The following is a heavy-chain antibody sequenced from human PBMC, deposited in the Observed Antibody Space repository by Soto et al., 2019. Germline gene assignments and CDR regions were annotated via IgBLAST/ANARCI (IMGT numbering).Heavy chain of an antibody. Sequence: GGSLRLSCAASGFTFSSYGMHWVRQAPGRGLEWVSVIYSGGSTYYADSVKGRFNISRDNSKNTLYLQMNSLRAEDTAVYYCARGGLMVRGVIIKVFNAFDIWGQGTMVTV. CDR2: IYSGGST. CDR3: ARGGLMVRGVIIKVFNAFDI. D-gene: IGHD3-10*01. CDR1: GFTFSSYG. V-gene: IGHV3-66*01. J-gene: IGHJ3*02.